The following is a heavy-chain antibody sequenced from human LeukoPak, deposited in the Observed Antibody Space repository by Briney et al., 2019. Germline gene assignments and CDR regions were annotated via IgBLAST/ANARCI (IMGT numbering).Heavy chain of an antibody. Sequence: NPSETLSLTCAVSGGSISSGGYSWSWIRQPPGKGLEWIGYIYHSGSTYYNPSLKSRVTISVDRSKNQFSLKLSSVTAADTAVYYCARANYGSGVIDYWGQGTLVTVSS. CDR1: GGSISSGGYS. CDR2: IYHSGST. CDR3: ARANYGSGVIDY. V-gene: IGHV4-30-2*01. D-gene: IGHD3-10*01. J-gene: IGHJ4*02.